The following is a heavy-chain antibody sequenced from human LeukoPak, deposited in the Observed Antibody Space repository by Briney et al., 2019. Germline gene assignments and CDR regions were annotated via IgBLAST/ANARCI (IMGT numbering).Heavy chain of an antibody. J-gene: IGHJ5*02. D-gene: IGHD5-12*01. Sequence: SETLSLTCTVSGGSISGSDYYWGWIRQPPGTGLEWIASIYYSGSTYYSPSLKSGVIISVDTSKNQFSLKLRSVTATDTAVYYCARGLTRGYTYGGCFDPWGQGTLLTVSS. CDR3: ARGLTRGYTYGGCFDP. CDR2: IYYSGST. V-gene: IGHV4-39*01. CDR1: GGSISGSDYY.